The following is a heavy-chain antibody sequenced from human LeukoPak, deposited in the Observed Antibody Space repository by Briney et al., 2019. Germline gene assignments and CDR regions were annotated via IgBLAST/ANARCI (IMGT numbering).Heavy chain of an antibody. D-gene: IGHD4-23*01. J-gene: IGHJ5*02. CDR2: ISAYNGNT. V-gene: IGHV1-18*01. CDR1: GYTFTSYG. Sequence: ASVKVFCKASGYTFTSYGISWVRQAPGQGLEWMRWISAYNGNTNYAQKLQGRVTMTTDTSTSTAYMELRSLRSDDTAVYYCARDLWYGGNSGPMAWGQGTLVTVSS. CDR3: ARDLWYGGNSGPMA.